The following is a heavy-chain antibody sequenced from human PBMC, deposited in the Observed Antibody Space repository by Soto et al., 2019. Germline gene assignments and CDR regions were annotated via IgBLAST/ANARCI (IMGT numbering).Heavy chain of an antibody. CDR3: AKDMDRYDFWTCSSFDS. V-gene: IGHV3-9*01. CDR1: GFTFDDYA. CDR2: ISWNGNDI. Sequence: EVQLVESGGDMGQPGRSLRLSCVASGFTFDDYAMWWVRQAPGKGLEWVSGISWNGNDIAYADSVKGRFTISRDDAKNSLYLQMKSLRAEDTALYFCAKDMDRYDFWTCSSFDSWGQGTLVTVSS. D-gene: IGHD3-3*01. J-gene: IGHJ4*02.